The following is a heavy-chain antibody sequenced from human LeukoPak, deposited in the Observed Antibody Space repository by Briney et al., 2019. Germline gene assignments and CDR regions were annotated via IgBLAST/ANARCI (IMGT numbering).Heavy chain of an antibody. D-gene: IGHD3-10*01. J-gene: IGHJ3*02. V-gene: IGHV1-3*01. CDR3: ARDSRELLWFGEPSPDLAFDI. Sequence: ASVKVSCKASGYTSTSYAMHWVRQAPGQRLEWMGWINAGNGNTKYSQKFQGRVTITRDTSASTAYMELSSLRSEDTAVYYCARDSRELLWFGEPSPDLAFDIWGQGTMVTVSS. CDR1: GYTSTSYA. CDR2: INAGNGNT.